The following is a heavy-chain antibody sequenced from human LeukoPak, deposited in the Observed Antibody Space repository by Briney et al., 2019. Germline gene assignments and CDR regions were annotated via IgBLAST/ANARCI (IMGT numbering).Heavy chain of an antibody. V-gene: IGHV4/OR15-8*02. CDR3: ATRHHSRTYMVPLDS. J-gene: IGHJ4*02. CDR2: THRSGDT. Sequence: SETLSLTCAVYGVSISSDNWWTWVRQPPGKGLEWIGETHRSGDTKYNPSLNGRVTISMDNSKNQLSLNLISVTAADTAVYFCATRHHSRTYMVPLDSWGQGTLVTVSS. CDR1: GVSISSDNW. D-gene: IGHD3-10*01.